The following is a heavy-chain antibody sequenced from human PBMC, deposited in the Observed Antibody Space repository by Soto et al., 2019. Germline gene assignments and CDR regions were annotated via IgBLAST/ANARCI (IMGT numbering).Heavy chain of an antibody. D-gene: IGHD5-18*01. CDR3: AREIRDGYSLYYFDY. CDR1: GYNFTSSH. J-gene: IGHJ4*02. Sequence: QVHLVQSGSEVKKPGASVKVSCKASGYNFTSSHISWVRQAPGQRLEWLGWISAHNGNTNYAQKLLGRVTMTTDTSTSTVYMELRSLRSDDTAVYYSAREIRDGYSLYYFDYWGQGTPVTVSS. V-gene: IGHV1-18*04. CDR2: ISAHNGNT.